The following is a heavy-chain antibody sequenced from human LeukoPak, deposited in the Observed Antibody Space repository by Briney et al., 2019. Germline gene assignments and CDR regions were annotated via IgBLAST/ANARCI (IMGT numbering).Heavy chain of an antibody. V-gene: IGHV3-30*02. CDR2: IRYDGSNK. J-gene: IGHJ4*02. D-gene: IGHD3-22*01. Sequence: GGSLRLSCAASGFTFSSYGMHWVRQAPGKGLEWVAFIRYDGSNKYYADSVKGRFTISRDNSKNTLYLQMNSLRAEDTAVYYCAKSRYYDSSGYSYYFDYWGQGTLVTVSS. CDR1: GFTFSSYG. CDR3: AKSRYYDSSGYSYYFDY.